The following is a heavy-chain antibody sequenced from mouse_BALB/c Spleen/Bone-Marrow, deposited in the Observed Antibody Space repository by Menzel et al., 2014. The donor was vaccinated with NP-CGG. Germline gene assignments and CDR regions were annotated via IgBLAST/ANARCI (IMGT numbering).Heavy chain of an antibody. CDR1: GFDFSRYW. V-gene: IGHV4-1*02. Sequence: EVKVEESGGGLVQPGGSLKLSCAASGFDFSRYWMSWVRQAPGKGLEWIGEINPDSSTINYTPSLKDKFIISRDNAKNTLYLQMSKVRSEDTALYYCARHGYYAMDYWGQGTSVTDSS. CDR3: ARHGYYAMDY. CDR2: INPDSSTI. J-gene: IGHJ4*01.